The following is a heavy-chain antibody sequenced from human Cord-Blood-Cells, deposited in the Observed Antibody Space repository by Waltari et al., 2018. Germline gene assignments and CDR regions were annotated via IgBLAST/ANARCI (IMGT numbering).Heavy chain of an antibody. Sequence: EVQLLESGGGLVQPGGSLRLSCAASGFTFSSSAMSWVRQAPGKGLEWVSAISGSGGSTYYADSVKGRFTISRDNSKNTLYLQMNSLRAEDTAVYYCAKDHLELAYYYYYYGMDVWGQGTTVTVSS. CDR1: GFTFSSSA. D-gene: IGHD6-13*01. V-gene: IGHV3-23*01. J-gene: IGHJ6*02. CDR3: AKDHLELAYYYYYYGMDV. CDR2: ISGSGGST.